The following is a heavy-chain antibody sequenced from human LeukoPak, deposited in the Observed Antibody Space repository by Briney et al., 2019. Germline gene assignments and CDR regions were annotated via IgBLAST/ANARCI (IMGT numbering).Heavy chain of an antibody. CDR3: ARGSGDGYNYVDY. CDR2: IYYSGST. CDR1: GGSISSYY. Sequence: NPSETLSLTCTVSGGSISSYYWSWIRQPPGKGLEWIGYIYYSGSTNYNPSLKSRVTISVDTSKNQFSLKLSSVTAADTAVYYCARGSGDGYNYVDYWGQGTLVTVSS. J-gene: IGHJ4*02. V-gene: IGHV4-59*01. D-gene: IGHD5-24*01.